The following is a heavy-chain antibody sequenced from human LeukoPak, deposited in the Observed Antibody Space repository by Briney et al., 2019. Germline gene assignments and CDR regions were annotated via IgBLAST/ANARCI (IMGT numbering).Heavy chain of an antibody. CDR2: IYYSGST. CDR1: GGSISSSSYY. D-gene: IGHD1-26*01. Sequence: PSETLSLTCTVSGGSISSSSYYWGWIRQPPGKGLEWIGSIYYSGSTYYNPSLKSRVTISVDTSKNQFSLKLSSVTAADTAVYYCASVKWELLYWGQGTLVTVSS. CDR3: ASVKWELLY. J-gene: IGHJ4*02. V-gene: IGHV4-39*01.